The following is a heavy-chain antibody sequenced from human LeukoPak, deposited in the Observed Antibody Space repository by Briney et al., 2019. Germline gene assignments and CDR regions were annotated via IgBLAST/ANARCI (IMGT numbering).Heavy chain of an antibody. J-gene: IGHJ4*02. Sequence: ASVKVSCKASGYTFSSYGISWVRQAPGQGLEWVGWISAYNGNTNYAQMVQGRVTMTTATSTSTAYMELRSLRSDDTAVYYCGRDQSYGSGSYQDYWGQGTLVTVSS. CDR1: GYTFSSYG. V-gene: IGHV1-18*01. D-gene: IGHD3-10*01. CDR3: GRDQSYGSGSYQDY. CDR2: ISAYNGNT.